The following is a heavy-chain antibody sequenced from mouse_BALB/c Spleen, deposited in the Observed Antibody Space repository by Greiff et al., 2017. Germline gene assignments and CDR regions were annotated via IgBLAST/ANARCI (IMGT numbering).Heavy chain of an antibody. CDR3: AREDYGYDDAMDY. CDR2: IWAGGST. Sequence: VKLMESGPGLVAPSQSLSITCTVSGFSLTSYGVHWVRQPPGKGLEWLGVIWAGGSTNYNSALMSRLSISKDNSKSQVFLKMNSLQTDDTAMYYCAREDYGYDDAMDYWGQGTSVTVSS. J-gene: IGHJ4*01. V-gene: IGHV2-9*02. D-gene: IGHD2-2*01. CDR1: GFSLTSYG.